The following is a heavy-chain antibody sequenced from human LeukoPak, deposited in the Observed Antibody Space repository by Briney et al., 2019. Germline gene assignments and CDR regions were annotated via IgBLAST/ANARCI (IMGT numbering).Heavy chain of an antibody. D-gene: IGHD6-6*01. Sequence: GASVKVSCKASGYTFTSYDINWVRQATGQGLEWMGWMNPNSGNTGYAQKFQGRVTMTRNTSISTAYMELSSLRSEDTAVYYCARVRRIAACNFDYWGQGTLVTVSS. CDR2: MNPNSGNT. CDR3: ARVRRIAACNFDY. J-gene: IGHJ4*02. V-gene: IGHV1-8*01. CDR1: GYTFTSYD.